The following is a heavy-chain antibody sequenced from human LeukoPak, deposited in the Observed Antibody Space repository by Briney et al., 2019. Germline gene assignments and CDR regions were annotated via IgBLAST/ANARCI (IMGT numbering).Heavy chain of an antibody. V-gene: IGHV4-34*01. CDR1: GGSFSGYY. J-gene: IGHJ4*02. Sequence: PSETLSLTCAVSGGSFSGYYWSWIRQPPGKGLEWIGEINHNGSTNYNPSLKSRVTISVDTSKNQFSLKLSSVTAADTAVYYCARGPGGWHDTGDYWGQGTLVTVSS. CDR2: INHNGST. D-gene: IGHD6-19*01. CDR3: ARGPGGWHDTGDY.